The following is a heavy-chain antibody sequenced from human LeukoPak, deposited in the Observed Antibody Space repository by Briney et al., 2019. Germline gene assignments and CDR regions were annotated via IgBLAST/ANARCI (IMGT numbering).Heavy chain of an antibody. CDR2: INSDGSST. Sequence: GGSLRLSCAASGFTFSSYWMHWVRQAPGKGLVWVSRINSDGSSTSYADSVKGRFTISRDNAKNTLYLQMNSLRAEDTAVYYCARRGLGDQLDYWGQGTLVTVSS. CDR1: GFTFSSYW. J-gene: IGHJ4*02. D-gene: IGHD3-16*01. V-gene: IGHV3-74*01. CDR3: ARRGLGDQLDY.